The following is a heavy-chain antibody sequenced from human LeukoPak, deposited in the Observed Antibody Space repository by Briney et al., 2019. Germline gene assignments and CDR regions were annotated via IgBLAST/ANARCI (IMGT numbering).Heavy chain of an antibody. J-gene: IGHJ2*01. CDR2: INDSGGST. Sequence: GGSLRLSCAASGFTFSSYAMSWVRQAPGRGLEWLSAINDSGGSTYYADSVKGRFTISRDNSNNTLYLQMNSLRAEDTAVYYCAKRQLTTVWYFDLWGRGTLVTVSS. V-gene: IGHV3-23*01. CDR1: GFTFSSYA. D-gene: IGHD4-17*01. CDR3: AKRQLTTVWYFDL.